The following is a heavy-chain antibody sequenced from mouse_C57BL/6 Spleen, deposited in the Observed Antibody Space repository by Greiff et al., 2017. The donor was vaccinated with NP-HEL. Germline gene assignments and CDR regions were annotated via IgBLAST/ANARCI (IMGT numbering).Heavy chain of an antibody. V-gene: IGHV1-50*01. D-gene: IGHD2-2*01. CDR1: GYTFTSYW. CDR2: IDPSDSYT. CDR3: ARIVYGSYYAMDY. Sequence: QVQLQQPGAELVKPGASVKLSCKASGYTFTSYWMQWVKQRPGQGLEWIGEIDPSDSYTNYNQKFKGKATLTVDTSSSTAYMQLSSLTSEDSAVYDCARIVYGSYYAMDYWGQGTSVTVSS. J-gene: IGHJ4*01.